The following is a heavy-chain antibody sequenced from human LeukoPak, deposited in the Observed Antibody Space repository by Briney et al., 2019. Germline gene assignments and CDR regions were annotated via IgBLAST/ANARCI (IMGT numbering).Heavy chain of an antibody. D-gene: IGHD5-24*01. CDR2: INHSRST. Sequence: SETLSLTCAVYGGSFSGYYWSWIRQPPGKGLEWIGEINHSRSTNYNPSLKSRVTISVDTSKNQFSLKLSSVTAADTAVYYCARGGGPDGYYFDYWGQGTLVTVSS. V-gene: IGHV4-34*01. J-gene: IGHJ4*02. CDR1: GGSFSGYY. CDR3: ARGGGPDGYYFDY.